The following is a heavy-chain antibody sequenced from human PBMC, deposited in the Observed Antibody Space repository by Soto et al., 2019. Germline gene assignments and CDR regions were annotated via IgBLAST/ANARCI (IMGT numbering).Heavy chain of an antibody. J-gene: IGHJ4*02. Sequence: QVQLVQSGAEVKKPGASVKVSCKTSGYTFTSYHISWVRQAPGQGLEWMGGISAYTTNTNYAQKFQGRVTMATDTLTSTAYMELRSLRSDDTAVYYCARDTPPTDYWGQGTLVTVSS. CDR2: ISAYTTNT. V-gene: IGHV1-18*01. CDR3: ARDTPPTDY. CDR1: GYTFTSYH.